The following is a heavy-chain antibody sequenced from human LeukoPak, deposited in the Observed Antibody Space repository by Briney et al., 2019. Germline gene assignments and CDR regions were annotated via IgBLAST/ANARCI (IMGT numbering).Heavy chain of an antibody. CDR3: AKDLSADYYGSSGSDY. J-gene: IGHJ4*02. D-gene: IGHD3-22*01. CDR1: GFTFSIYG. Sequence: GGSLRLSCAASGFTFSIYGMLWVRHAPGKAREWVAFIRYDGSNKYYADSATGRFTISRDNSKNTLYLQMNSLRAEDTAVYYCAKDLSADYYGSSGSDYWGQGTLVTVSS. CDR2: IRYDGSNK. V-gene: IGHV3-30*02.